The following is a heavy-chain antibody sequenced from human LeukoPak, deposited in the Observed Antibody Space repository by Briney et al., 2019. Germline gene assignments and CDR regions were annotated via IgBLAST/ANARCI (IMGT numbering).Heavy chain of an antibody. CDR1: GGSISSYY. CDR3: ARDPITFKCLEALEGFDP. J-gene: IGHJ5*02. V-gene: IGHV4-4*07. D-gene: IGHD3-3*01. CDR2: IYTGGST. Sequence: SETLSLTCTVSGGSISSYYWSWIRQPAGKGLEWIGRIYTGGSTNYNPSLKSRVTMSVDTSKNQFSLKLSSVTAADTAVYYCARDPITFKCLEALEGFDPWGQGTLVTVSS.